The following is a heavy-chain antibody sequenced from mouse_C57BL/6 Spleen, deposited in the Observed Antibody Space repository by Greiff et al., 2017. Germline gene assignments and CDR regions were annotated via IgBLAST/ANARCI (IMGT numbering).Heavy chain of an antibody. CDR3: AREGYYYGSKYYYAMDY. V-gene: IGHV1-78*01. D-gene: IGHD1-1*01. CDR2: IYPRDGST. CDR1: GYTFTDHT. J-gene: IGHJ4*01. Sequence: QVQLQQSDAELVKPGASVKISCTVSGYTFTDHTIHWMKQRPEQGLEWIGYIYPRDGSTKYNEMFKGKATLTADKSSSTAYMQLNSLTSEDSAVYFCAREGYYYGSKYYYAMDYWGQGTSVTVSS.